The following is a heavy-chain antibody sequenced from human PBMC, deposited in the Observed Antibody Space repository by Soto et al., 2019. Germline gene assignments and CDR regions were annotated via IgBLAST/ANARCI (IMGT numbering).Heavy chain of an antibody. CDR1: GFTFSSYG. CDR3: AKKRTIQLWLKVATSDNAFDI. Sequence: SLRLSCAASGFTFSSYGMHWVRQAPGKGLEWVAVISYDGSNKYYADSVKGRFTISRDNSKNTLYLQMNSLRAEDTAVYYCAKKRTIQLWLKVATSDNAFDIWGQGTMVTVSS. J-gene: IGHJ3*02. V-gene: IGHV3-30*18. D-gene: IGHD5-18*01. CDR2: ISYDGSNK.